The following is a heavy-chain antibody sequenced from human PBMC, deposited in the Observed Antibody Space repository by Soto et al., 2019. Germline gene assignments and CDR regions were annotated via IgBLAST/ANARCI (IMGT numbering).Heavy chain of an antibody. J-gene: IGHJ5*02. CDR2: IYYSGST. D-gene: IGHD3-3*01. Sequence: ASGTLSLTCTVSGGSISRGGYYWGWVRQHPGKGLEWIGYIYYSGSTYYNPSLKSRVTISVDTSKNQFSLKLSSVTAADTAVYYCARGLRTTPDDFLAAWLDPWGQGTLVTVSS. V-gene: IGHV4-31*03. CDR3: ARGLRTTPDDFLAAWLDP. CDR1: GGSISRGGYY.